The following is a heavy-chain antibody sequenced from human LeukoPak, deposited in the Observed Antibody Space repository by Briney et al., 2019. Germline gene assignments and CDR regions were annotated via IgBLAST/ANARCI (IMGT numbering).Heavy chain of an antibody. CDR3: AREIGDFDY. V-gene: IGHV3-23*01. Sequence: GGSLRLSCAASGLTFSSYAMSWVRQAPGKGLEWGAVISGSGGYTYYADSAKGRFTISRDNSKSTLYLQMNSLKAEDTAVYYCAREIGDFDYWGQGTLVTVSS. J-gene: IGHJ4*02. D-gene: IGHD1-26*01. CDR2: ISGSGGYT. CDR1: GLTFSSYA.